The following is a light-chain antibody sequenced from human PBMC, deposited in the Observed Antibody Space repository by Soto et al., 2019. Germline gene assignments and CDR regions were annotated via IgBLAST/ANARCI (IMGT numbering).Light chain of an antibody. CDR1: SSNIGSNY. CDR2: DNT. Sequence: QSVLTQPPSVSAAPGQTVTISCAGSSSNIGSNYVSWYQHLPGTAPKLLIFDNTKRPSDIPDRFSGFKSGTSATLDIAVLQTGDEADYYCGTWDTSRSAFYVFGTGTKLTVL. CDR3: GTWDTSRSAFYV. V-gene: IGLV1-51*01. J-gene: IGLJ1*01.